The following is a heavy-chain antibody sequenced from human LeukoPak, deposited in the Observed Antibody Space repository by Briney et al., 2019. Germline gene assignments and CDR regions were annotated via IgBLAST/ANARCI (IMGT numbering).Heavy chain of an antibody. Sequence: ASVKLSCKASGYTFTSYGISWVRQAPGQGLEWMGWISAYNGNTNYAQKLQGRVTLTTDTFTSTAYMELRSLRSDDTAVYYCAREDNGDYISDYWGQGTLVTVSS. CDR2: ISAYNGNT. CDR3: AREDNGDYISDY. CDR1: GYTFTSYG. V-gene: IGHV1-18*01. D-gene: IGHD4-17*01. J-gene: IGHJ4*02.